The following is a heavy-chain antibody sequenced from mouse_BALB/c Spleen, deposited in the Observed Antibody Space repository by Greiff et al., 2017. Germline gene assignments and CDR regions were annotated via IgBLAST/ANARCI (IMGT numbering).Heavy chain of an antibody. V-gene: IGHV3-2*02. J-gene: IGHJ2*01. D-gene: IGHD2-4*01. CDR3: ARSYDYDGKPDY. CDR1: GYSITSDYA. CDR2: ISYSGST. Sequence: EVQLQQSGPGLVKPSQSLSLTCTVTGYSITSDYAWNWIRQFPGNKLEWMGYISYSGSTSYNPSLKSRISITRDTSKNQFFLQLNSVTTEDTATYYCARSYDYDGKPDYWGQGTTLTVSS.